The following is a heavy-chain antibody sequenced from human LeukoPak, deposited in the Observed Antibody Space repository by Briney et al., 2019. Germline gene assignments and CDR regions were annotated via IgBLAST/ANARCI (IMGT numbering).Heavy chain of an antibody. V-gene: IGHV3-23*01. J-gene: IGHJ4*02. CDR1: GFTFSSYA. Sequence: GGSLRLSCAASGFTFSSYAMSWVRQAPGKGLEWVSAISGSGGSTYYADSVKGRFTISRDNSKNTLYLQMNSLRAEDTAVYYCATYYGSGSYPSSHIDYWGQGALVTVSS. CDR2: ISGSGGST. CDR3: ATYYGSGSYPSSHIDY. D-gene: IGHD3-10*01.